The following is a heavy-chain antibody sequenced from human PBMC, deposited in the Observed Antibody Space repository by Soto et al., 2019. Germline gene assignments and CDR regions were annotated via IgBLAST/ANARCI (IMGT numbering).Heavy chain of an antibody. CDR3: ARGTRPPGSAY. D-gene: IGHD2-2*01. Sequence: EVQLAESGGGLVQPGGSLRLSCAASGFTFSNYWLNWVRQAPGKGLEWVANINEDGSEKSYVESVKGRFTISRDNAKNSLNLQMNTLRAEDTAVYYWARGTRPPGSAYWGQGTLVTVSS. V-gene: IGHV3-7*01. CDR1: GFTFSNYW. CDR2: INEDGSEK. J-gene: IGHJ4*02.